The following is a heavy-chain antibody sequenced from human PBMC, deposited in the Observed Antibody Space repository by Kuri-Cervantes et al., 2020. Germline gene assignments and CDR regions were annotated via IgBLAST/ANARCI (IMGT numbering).Heavy chain of an antibody. CDR3: ARGTHGATALDY. J-gene: IGHJ4*02. CDR2: IYYSGST. D-gene: IGHD1-26*01. Sequence: SETLSLTCTVSGGSISSYYWSWIRQPPGKGLEWIGYIYYSGSTNYNPSLKGRVTISVDTSKNQFSLKLSSVTAADTAVYYCARGTHGATALDYWGQGTLVTVSS. V-gene: IGHV4-59*01. CDR1: GGSISSYY.